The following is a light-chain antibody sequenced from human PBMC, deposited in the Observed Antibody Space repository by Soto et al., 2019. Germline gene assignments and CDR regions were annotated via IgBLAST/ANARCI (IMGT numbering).Light chain of an antibody. J-gene: IGKJ2*01. V-gene: IGKV1-9*01. CDR1: QGISSY. CDR2: GAS. CDR3: QQLNSYPRT. Sequence: DIQLTQSPSFLSASVGDRVTITCRTSQGISSYLAWYQQRPGKAPNLLIYGASTLQSGVPSRFSGSGSGTEFTLTISSLQPEDFATFYCQQLNSYPRTFGQGTKLEIK.